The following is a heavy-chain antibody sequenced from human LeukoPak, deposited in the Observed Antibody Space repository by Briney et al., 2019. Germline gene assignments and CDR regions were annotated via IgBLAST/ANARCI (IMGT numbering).Heavy chain of an antibody. Sequence: GALRLSCAASGFTFSSYWMSWVRQAPGKGLKGVANIKQDGSEKYYVGSLKGRFTISRDNDKNSLYLQMNNLRGADKAAYYCARDPVWGDYGWFDHWGQGTIVIVSS. J-gene: IGHJ5*02. D-gene: IGHD4-17*01. V-gene: IGHV3-7*01. CDR2: IKQDGSEK. CDR3: ARDPVWGDYGWFDH. CDR1: GFTFSSYW.